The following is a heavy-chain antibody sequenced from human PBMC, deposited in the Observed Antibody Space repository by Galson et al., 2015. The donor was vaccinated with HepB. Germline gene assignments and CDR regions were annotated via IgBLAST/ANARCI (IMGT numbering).Heavy chain of an antibody. Sequence: SLRLSCAASGFTFDDYTMHWVRQAPGKGLEWVSLINWDGDSTYYADSVKGRFIISRDNSKNSLYLQMNSLRTEDTAFYYCAKERSRDTAMISGGFEISGFDVWGQGTMVTVSS. D-gene: IGHD5-18*01. J-gene: IGHJ3*01. CDR2: INWDGDST. V-gene: IGHV3-43*01. CDR1: GFTFDDYT. CDR3: AKERSRDTAMISGGFEISGFDV.